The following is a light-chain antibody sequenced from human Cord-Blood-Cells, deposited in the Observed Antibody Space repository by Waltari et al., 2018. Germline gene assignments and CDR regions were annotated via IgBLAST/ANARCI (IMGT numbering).Light chain of an antibody. J-gene: IGKJ1*01. V-gene: IGKV1-39*01. Sequence: DIQLTQSPSSLSATVGDNLPIPGRASQSISSYLNWYQQKPGKAPKLLIYAASSLQSGFPSRFSGSGSGTDFTLTISSLQPEDFATYSCQQSYSTPPTFGQGTKVEIK. CDR3: QQSYSTPPT. CDR2: AAS. CDR1: QSISSY.